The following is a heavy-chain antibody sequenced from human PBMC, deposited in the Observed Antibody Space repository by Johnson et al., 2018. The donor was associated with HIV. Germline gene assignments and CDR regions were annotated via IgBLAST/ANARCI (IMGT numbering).Heavy chain of an antibody. CDR2: ISYDGSHK. D-gene: IGHD5-18*01. J-gene: IGHJ3*02. Sequence: QVQLVESGGGVVQPGRSLRLSCAASGFTFSSYAMLWVRQATGKGLEWVAVISYDGSHKYYADSVKGRFTISRDNSKNTLYLQINSLRPEDTAVYYCARLPSGYSRDDLDIWGQGTMVNVSS. CDR1: GFTFSSYA. CDR3: ARLPSGYSRDDLDI. V-gene: IGHV3-30-3*01.